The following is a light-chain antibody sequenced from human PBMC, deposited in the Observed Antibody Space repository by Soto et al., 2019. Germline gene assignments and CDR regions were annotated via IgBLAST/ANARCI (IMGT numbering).Light chain of an antibody. J-gene: IGKJ1*01. CDR1: QSASSSY. Sequence: EIVLTQSPGTLSLSPGERVTLSCRASQSASSSYLAWYQQKPGQAPRLLLYGASRRATGIPDRFSGSGSGTDFTLTISRLEPEDFAVYYCQQHGSSPRTFGQGTKVEIK. CDR3: QQHGSSPRT. V-gene: IGKV3-20*01. CDR2: GAS.